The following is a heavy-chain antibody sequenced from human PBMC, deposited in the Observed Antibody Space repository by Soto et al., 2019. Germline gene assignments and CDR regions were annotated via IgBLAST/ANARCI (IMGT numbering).Heavy chain of an antibody. CDR3: ASTQYGGKSSGAFDI. D-gene: IGHD2-15*01. V-gene: IGHV4-30-2*01. Sequence: QLQLQESGSGLVKPSQTLSLTCAVSGGSISSGGYSWSWIRQPPGKGLEWIGYIYHSGSTHYNPSLKSRVTTSVDSPNTQFSLKLRSVTSAYTAVYYCASTQYGGKSSGAFDIWGQGTMVTVSS. J-gene: IGHJ3*02. CDR2: IYHSGST. CDR1: GGSISSGGYS.